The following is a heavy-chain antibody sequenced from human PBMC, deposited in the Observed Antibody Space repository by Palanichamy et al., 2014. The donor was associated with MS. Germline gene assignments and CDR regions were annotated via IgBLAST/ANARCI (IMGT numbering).Heavy chain of an antibody. CDR1: GFTFSSYA. Sequence: QVQLVESGGGVVPASGGPSRLSCAASGFTFSSYAMHWVRQAPGKGLEWVAVISYDGSNKYYADSVKGRFTISRDNSKNTLYLQMNSLRAEDTAVYYCARVIEYSRGSGSYYKGPFDYWGQGTLVTVSS. D-gene: IGHD3-10*01. CDR2: ISYDGSNK. V-gene: IGHV3-30-3*01. J-gene: IGHJ4*02. CDR3: ARVIEYSRGSGSYYKGPFDY.